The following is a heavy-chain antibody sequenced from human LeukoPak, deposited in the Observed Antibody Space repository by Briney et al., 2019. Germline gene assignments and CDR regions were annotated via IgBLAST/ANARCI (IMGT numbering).Heavy chain of an antibody. CDR1: GFTFNAYA. CDR3: AKSAYLDSSGYYFDF. V-gene: IGHV3-23*01. D-gene: IGHD3-22*01. Sequence: GGSLRLSCTASGFTFNAYAMNWVRQAPGKGLEWVSGLTNTGGTKYYADSVKGRFSISRDNSKITVSLQMNSLSADDTAVYYCAKSAYLDSSGYYFDFWGQGTLVTVSS. CDR2: LTNTGGTK. J-gene: IGHJ4*02.